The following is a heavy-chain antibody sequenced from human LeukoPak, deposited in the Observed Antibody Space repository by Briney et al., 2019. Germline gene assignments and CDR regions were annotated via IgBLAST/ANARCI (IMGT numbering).Heavy chain of an antibody. V-gene: IGHV3-48*03. Sequence: GGSLRLSCAASGFTFSSYEMNWVRQAPGKGLEWVSYITSSGSTIYYADSVKGRFTISRDNAKNSLYLQMNSLRAEDTAVYYCARFFNLAFDSWGQGTMVTVSS. CDR2: ITSSGSTI. J-gene: IGHJ3*02. CDR3: ARFFNLAFDS. CDR1: GFTFSSYE. D-gene: IGHD1-14*01.